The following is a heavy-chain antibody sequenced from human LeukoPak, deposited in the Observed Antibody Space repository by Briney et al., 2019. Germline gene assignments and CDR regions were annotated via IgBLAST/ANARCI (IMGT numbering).Heavy chain of an antibody. J-gene: IGHJ4*02. V-gene: IGHV3-30-3*01. CDR2: ISYDGSNK. CDR3: AKDLGSGTADFDY. Sequence: GGSLRLSCAASGFTFSSYAMHWVRQAPGKGLEWVAVISYDGSNKYYADSVKGRFTISRDNSKNTLYLQMNSLRAEDTAVYYCAKDLGSGTADFDYWGQGTLVTVSS. D-gene: IGHD2-15*01. CDR1: GFTFSSYA.